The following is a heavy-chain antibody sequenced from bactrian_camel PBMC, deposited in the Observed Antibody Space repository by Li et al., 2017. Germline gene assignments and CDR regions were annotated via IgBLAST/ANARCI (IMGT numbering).Heavy chain of an antibody. CDR3: AAEASYSGDLFGF. D-gene: IGHD2*01. J-gene: IGHJ6*01. V-gene: IGHV3S40*01. CDR2: INSGSDST. CDR1: GFTFSSHD. Sequence: QLVESGGDLVRPGGSLRIACAASGFTFSSHDMYWVRQAPGKGLEWVSMINSGSDSTYVSDSVKGRFTISRDNAKNTLYLQMNSLKPEDTAMYYCAAEASYSGDLFGFWGQGTQVTVS.